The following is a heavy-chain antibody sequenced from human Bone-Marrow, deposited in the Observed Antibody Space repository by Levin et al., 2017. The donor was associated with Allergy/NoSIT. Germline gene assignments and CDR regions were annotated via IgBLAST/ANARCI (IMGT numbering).Heavy chain of an antibody. CDR1: GYTLTELS. J-gene: IGHJ4*02. V-gene: IGHV1-24*01. CDR2: FDPEDGET. CDR3: ATFAPASRLVLLYY. Sequence: ASVKVSCKVSGYTLTELSMHWVRQAPGKGLEWMGGFDPEDGETIYAQKFQGRVTMTEDTSTDTAYMELSSLRSEDTAVYYCATFAPASRLVLLYYWGQGTLVTVSS. D-gene: IGHD6-19*01.